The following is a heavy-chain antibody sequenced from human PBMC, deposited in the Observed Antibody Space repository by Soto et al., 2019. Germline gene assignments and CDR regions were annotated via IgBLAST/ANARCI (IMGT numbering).Heavy chain of an antibody. J-gene: IGHJ4*02. D-gene: IGHD5-12*01. Sequence: PGGSLRLSCAASGFTFSNAWMSWVRQAPGKGLEWVGRIKSKTDGGTTDYAAPVKGRFTISRDDSKNTLYLQMNSLKTEDTAVYYCTTVNQPPVHLVPTGPKVYYLDYRCQGLFVTVS. V-gene: IGHV3-15*01. CDR3: TTVNQPPVHLVPTGPKVYYLDY. CDR2: IKSKTDGGTT. CDR1: GFTFSNAW.